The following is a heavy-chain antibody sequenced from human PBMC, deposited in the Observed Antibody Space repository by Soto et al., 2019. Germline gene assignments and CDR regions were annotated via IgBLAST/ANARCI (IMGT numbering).Heavy chain of an antibody. CDR1: GFNFNSYT. CDR2: TRSSGYI. CDR3: GRDCSGGSCYPGMDV. Sequence: PGRSLRLSCAASGFNFNSYTINWVRQAPGKRLEWLSSTRSSGYIFSTDSVRGRFTISRDNAKNSVYLQINSLRAEDTAVYVCGRDCSGGSCYPGMDVWGQGTTVTVSS. V-gene: IGHV3-21*01. D-gene: IGHD2-15*01. J-gene: IGHJ6*02.